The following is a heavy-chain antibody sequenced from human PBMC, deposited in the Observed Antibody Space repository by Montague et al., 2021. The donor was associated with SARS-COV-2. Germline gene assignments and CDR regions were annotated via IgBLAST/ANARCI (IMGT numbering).Heavy chain of an antibody. CDR1: GGSFSGYY. Sequence: SETLSLTCAVYGGSFSGYYWSWIRQPPGKGLEWIGEINHSGSTNYNPSPKSRVTISVDTSKNQFSLKLSSVTAADTAVYYCARGLAELRYFAWYHYYFDYWGQGTLVTVSS. CDR3: ARGLAELRYFAWYHYYFDY. CDR2: INHSGST. D-gene: IGHD3-9*01. V-gene: IGHV4-34*01. J-gene: IGHJ4*02.